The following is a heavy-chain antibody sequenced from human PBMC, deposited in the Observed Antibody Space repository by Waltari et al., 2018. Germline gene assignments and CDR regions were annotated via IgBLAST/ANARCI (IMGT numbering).Heavy chain of an antibody. CDR2: IYYSGST. CDR3: ARAVAAAGLRIDY. CDR1: GGSISSHY. Sequence: QVQLQESGPGLVKPSETLSLTCTVSGGSISSHYWSWIRQPPGKGLEWIGYIYYSGSTNYNPSLKSRVTISVDTSKNQFSLKLSSVTAADTAVYYCARAVAAAGLRIDYWGQGTLVTVSS. J-gene: IGHJ4*02. V-gene: IGHV4-59*11. D-gene: IGHD6-13*01.